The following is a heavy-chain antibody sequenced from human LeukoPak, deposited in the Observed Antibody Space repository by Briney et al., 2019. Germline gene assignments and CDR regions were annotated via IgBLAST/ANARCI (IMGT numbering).Heavy chain of an antibody. Sequence: PGGSLRLSCAASGFTFSSYSMNWVRQAPGKGLEWVSSISSSSSYIYYADSVKGRFTISRDNAKNSLYLQMNSLRAEDTAVYYCARDKYGSGSYYFNWFDPWAREPWSPSPQ. CDR2: ISSSSSYI. CDR3: ARDKYGSGSYYFNWFDP. J-gene: IGHJ5*02. D-gene: IGHD3-10*01. CDR1: GFTFSSYS. V-gene: IGHV3-21*01.